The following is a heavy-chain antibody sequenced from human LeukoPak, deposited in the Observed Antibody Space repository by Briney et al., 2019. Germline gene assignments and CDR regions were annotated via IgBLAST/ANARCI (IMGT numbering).Heavy chain of an antibody. J-gene: IGHJ4*02. Sequence: PGGSLRLSCAASGFTFSSYWMSWVRQAPGKGLEWVANIKQDGSEKYYIDSVKGRFTISRDNAKNSLYLQMNSLRAEDTAVYYCAREPPDYCSSTSCYGYWGQGTLVTVSS. D-gene: IGHD2-2*01. CDR3: AREPPDYCSSTSCYGY. CDR1: GFTFSSYW. V-gene: IGHV3-7*01. CDR2: IKQDGSEK.